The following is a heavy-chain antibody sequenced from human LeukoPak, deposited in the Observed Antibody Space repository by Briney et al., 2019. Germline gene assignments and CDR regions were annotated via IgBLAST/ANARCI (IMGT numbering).Heavy chain of an antibody. J-gene: IGHJ3*02. CDR3: ARGIYSSSWSKTFDAFDI. V-gene: IGHV3-64*04. CDR1: GLSFSNYA. CDR2: INSNGGST. D-gene: IGHD6-13*01. Sequence: PGGSLRLSCAASGLSFSNYAMHWVRQAPGKGPEYVSAINSNGGSTYYADSVKGRFTISRDNSKNTLYLQMNSLRAEDTAVYYCARGIYSSSWSKTFDAFDIWGQGTMVTVSS.